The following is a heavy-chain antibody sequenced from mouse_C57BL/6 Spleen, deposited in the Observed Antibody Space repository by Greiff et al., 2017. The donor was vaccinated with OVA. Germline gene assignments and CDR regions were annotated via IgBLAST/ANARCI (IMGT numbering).Heavy chain of an antibody. CDR1: GYSITSGYD. CDR2: ISYSGST. D-gene: IGHD2-1*01. V-gene: IGHV3-1*01. J-gene: IGHJ2*01. Sequence: EVQVVESGPGMVKPSQSLSLTCTVTGYSITSGYDWHWIRHFPGNKLEWMGYISYSGSTNYNPSLKSRISITHDTSKNHFFLKLNSVTTEDTATYYCARGGGNLYYFDYWGQGTTLTVSS. CDR3: ARGGGNLYYFDY.